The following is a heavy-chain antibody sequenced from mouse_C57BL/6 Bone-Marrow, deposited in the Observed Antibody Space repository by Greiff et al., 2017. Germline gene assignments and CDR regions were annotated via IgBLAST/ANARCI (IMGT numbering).Heavy chain of an antibody. CDR3: ARRGSSDAMDY. D-gene: IGHD1-1*01. CDR1: GYTFTSYW. Sequence: QVQLQQPGAELVMPGASVKLSCKASGYTFTSYWMHWVKQRPGQGLEWIGEIDPSDSYTNYNQKFKGKSTLTVDKSSSTAYMQLSSLTSEDSAVLYCARRGSSDAMDYWGQGTSVTVSS. J-gene: IGHJ4*01. CDR2: IDPSDSYT. V-gene: IGHV1-69*01.